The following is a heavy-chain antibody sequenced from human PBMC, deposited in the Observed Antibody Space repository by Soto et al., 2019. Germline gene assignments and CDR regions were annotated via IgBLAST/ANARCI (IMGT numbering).Heavy chain of an antibody. CDR2: IYYSGST. V-gene: IGHV4-30-4*01. D-gene: IGHD2-15*01. CDR3: ARESVVVAAKVYYGMDV. CDR1: GGSVNSGDYY. J-gene: IGHJ6*02. Sequence: PSETLSLTCTVSGGSVNSGDYYWNWIRQPPGKGLEWIGYIYYSGSTSYNPSLKSRITISIDTSKNQFSLKLSSVTAADTAVYNCARESVVVAAKVYYGMDVWGQGTTVTVSS.